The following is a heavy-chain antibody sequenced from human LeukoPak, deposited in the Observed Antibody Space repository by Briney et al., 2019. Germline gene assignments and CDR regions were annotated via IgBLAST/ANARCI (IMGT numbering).Heavy chain of an antibody. CDR3: AREEGYCSSTTCSAPFDY. D-gene: IGHD2-2*01. CDR2: INPNSGGT. Sequence: VASVKVSCKASRYTFTGYYMHWVRQAPGQGLEWMGWINPNSGGTNYAQKFQGRVTMTRDTSISTAYMEPSRLRSDDTAVYYCAREEGYCSSTTCSAPFDYWGQGTLVTVSS. CDR1: RYTFTGYY. V-gene: IGHV1-2*02. J-gene: IGHJ4*02.